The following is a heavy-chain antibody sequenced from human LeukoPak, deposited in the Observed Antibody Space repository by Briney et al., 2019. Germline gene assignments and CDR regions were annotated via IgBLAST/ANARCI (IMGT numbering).Heavy chain of an antibody. CDR1: GFNFRDHW. Sequence: GGSLRLSCEASGFNFRDHWMDWVRQAPGKGLEWVGHIKTDGSETYYLDSLRGRFSISRGNTNNALYLQMNSLRVEDTAVYYCAKTLGYSGYFSPWGQGTLVTVSS. V-gene: IGHV3-7*03. CDR3: AKTLGYSGYFSP. D-gene: IGHD3-22*01. CDR2: IKTDGSET. J-gene: IGHJ5*02.